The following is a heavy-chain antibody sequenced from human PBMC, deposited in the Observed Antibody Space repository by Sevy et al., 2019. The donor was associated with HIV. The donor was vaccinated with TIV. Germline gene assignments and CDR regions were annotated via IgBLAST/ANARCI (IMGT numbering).Heavy chain of an antibody. Sequence: GGSLRLSCVASGFTFSRHSMIWVRQAPGKGLEWISFITGSSNTIYYAGSVKGRFTISRDNAKNSLYLQMSSLRYEDTAVYYCARDTGTWEYYFDSWGQGTLVTVSS. D-gene: IGHD1-26*01. CDR2: ITGSSNTI. CDR1: GFTFSRHS. J-gene: IGHJ4*02. V-gene: IGHV3-48*02. CDR3: ARDTGTWEYYFDS.